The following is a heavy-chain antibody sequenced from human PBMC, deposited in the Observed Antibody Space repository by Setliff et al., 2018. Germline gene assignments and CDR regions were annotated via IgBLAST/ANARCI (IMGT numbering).Heavy chain of an antibody. D-gene: IGHD2-21*02. J-gene: IGHJ6*03. CDR1: GFTFSSYG. Sequence: PGGSLRLSCAASGFTFSSYGMHWVRQAPGKGLEWVAVIWYDGSNKYYADSVKGRFTISRDNSKNTLYLQVNSLRAEDTAVYYCARTLTPYCGGDCPQGGMDVWGKGTTVTVSS. V-gene: IGHV3-33*01. CDR3: ARTLTPYCGGDCPQGGMDV. CDR2: IWYDGSNK.